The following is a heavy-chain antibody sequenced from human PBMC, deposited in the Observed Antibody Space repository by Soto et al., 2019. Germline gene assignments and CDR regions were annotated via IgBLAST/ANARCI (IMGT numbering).Heavy chain of an antibody. Sequence: QVQLQESGPGLVKPSQTLSLTCTVSGGSFSSGNYHWSWIRQPPGTGLEWIGFIYYSRSTYYNPSLKSRVSISQDTPKNQFSLRLSPLTAADTAIYYCARVVDGYNFPFDYWGQGILVTVSS. V-gene: IGHV4-30-4*01. CDR2: IYYSRST. D-gene: IGHD5-12*01. CDR3: ARVVDGYNFPFDY. CDR1: GGSFSSGNYH. J-gene: IGHJ4*02.